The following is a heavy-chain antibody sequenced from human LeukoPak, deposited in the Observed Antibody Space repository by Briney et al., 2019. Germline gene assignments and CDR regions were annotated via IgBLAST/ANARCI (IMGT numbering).Heavy chain of an antibody. V-gene: IGHV1-18*01. Sequence: ASVKVSCKASGYTFTSYGISWVRQAPGQGLEWMGWISAYNGNTNYAQKLQGRVTMTTDTSTSTAYMELSRLRSDDTAVYYCATETYYYDSSGYSPAGYWGQGTLVTVSS. D-gene: IGHD3-22*01. J-gene: IGHJ4*02. CDR3: ATETYYYDSSGYSPAGY. CDR1: GYTFTSYG. CDR2: ISAYNGNT.